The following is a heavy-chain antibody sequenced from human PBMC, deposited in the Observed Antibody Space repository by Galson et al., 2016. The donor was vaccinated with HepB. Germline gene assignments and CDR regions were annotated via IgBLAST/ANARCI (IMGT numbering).Heavy chain of an antibody. V-gene: IGHV7-4-1*02. Sequence: SVKVSCKGSGYTFTTYPIIWVRQAPGQGLEYMGWINTNTGSPTYAQGFTGRFVFFLDTSASTAYLEITTLKTEDTAVYFCATYPPSTSRTWFDPWGQGTLVTVSS. CDR1: GYTFTTYP. CDR2: INTNTGSP. CDR3: ATYPPSTSRTWFDP. D-gene: IGHD2-2*01. J-gene: IGHJ5*02.